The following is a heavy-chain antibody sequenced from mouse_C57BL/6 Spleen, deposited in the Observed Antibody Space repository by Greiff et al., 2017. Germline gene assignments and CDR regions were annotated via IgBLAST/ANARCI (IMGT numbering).Heavy chain of an antibody. V-gene: IGHV1-19*01. CDR2: INPYNGGT. CDR1: GYTFTDYY. CDR3: ARTAYYGSSSDY. Sequence: EVQLQQSGPVLVKPGASVKMSCKASGYTFTDYYLNWVKQSHGKSLEWIGVINPYNGGTSYNQKFKGKDTFTVDKSSSTADMELNSLTSEDSAVYYCARTAYYGSSSDYWGQGTTLTVSS. J-gene: IGHJ2*01. D-gene: IGHD1-1*01.